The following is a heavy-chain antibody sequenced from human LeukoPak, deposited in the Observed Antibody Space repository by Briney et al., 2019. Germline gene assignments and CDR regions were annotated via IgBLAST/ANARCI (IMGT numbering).Heavy chain of an antibody. J-gene: IGHJ4*02. CDR2: IYRGGST. Sequence: SGGSLRLSCTASGFTVSTNYVSWVRQAPGKGLEWVSTIYRGGSTYYADSVKDRFTISRDNSKNTVYLQINTLRAEDTAVYYCAKDSRVLMAAPYYFDYWGQGTLVTVSS. D-gene: IGHD6-6*01. CDR3: AKDSRVLMAAPYYFDY. CDR1: GFTVSTNY. V-gene: IGHV3-66*01.